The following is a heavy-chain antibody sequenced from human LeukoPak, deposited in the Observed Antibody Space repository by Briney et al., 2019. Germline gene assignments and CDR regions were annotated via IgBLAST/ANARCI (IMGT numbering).Heavy chain of an antibody. V-gene: IGHV3-66*02. Sequence: GGSLRLSCAGSGFSVSNNYMSWVRQAPGKGLEWVSVSGGSTYYADSVKGRSTISRDNTKNTLYLQMNSLRAEDTAVYYCTRDRDSGSQYGYWGQGTLVIVSS. CDR3: TRDRDSGSQYGY. CDR2: SGGST. J-gene: IGHJ4*02. D-gene: IGHD1-26*01. CDR1: GFSVSNNY.